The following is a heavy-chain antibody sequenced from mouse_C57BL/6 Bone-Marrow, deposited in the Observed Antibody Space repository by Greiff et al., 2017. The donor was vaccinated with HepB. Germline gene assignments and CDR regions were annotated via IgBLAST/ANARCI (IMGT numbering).Heavy chain of an antibody. Sequence: EVKLVESGGDLVKPGGSLKLSCAASGFTFSSYGMSWVRQTPDKRLEWVATISSGGSYTYYPDSVKGRFTISRDNAKNTLYLQMSSLKSEDTAMYYCARRSYDYCDYWGQGTTLTVSS. V-gene: IGHV5-6*02. CDR2: ISSGGSYT. CDR3: ARRSYDYCDY. D-gene: IGHD2-3*01. J-gene: IGHJ2*01. CDR1: GFTFSSYG.